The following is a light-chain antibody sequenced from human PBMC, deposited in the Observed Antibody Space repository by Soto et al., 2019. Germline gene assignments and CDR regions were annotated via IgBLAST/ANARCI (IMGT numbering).Light chain of an antibody. CDR1: SSNIGSNT. V-gene: IGLV1-44*01. CDR3: GTWDDSLNAAV. Sequence: QSVVTQAPSVSGTPGQTVTISCSGSSSNIGSNTVNWYQQLPETAPRLLIYSNNQRPSGVPDRFSGSKSGTSASLAISRLQSEDEADYYCGTWDDSLNAAVFGGGTQLTVL. CDR2: SNN. J-gene: IGLJ7*01.